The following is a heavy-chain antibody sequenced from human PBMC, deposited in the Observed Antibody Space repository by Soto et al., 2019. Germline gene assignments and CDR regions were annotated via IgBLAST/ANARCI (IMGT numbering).Heavy chain of an antibody. CDR3: GGITVAH. Sequence: SETLSLTCAVYGGSFSGYYWSWIRQPPGKGLEWIGEINHSGSTNYNPSLKSRVTISVDTSKNQFSLKLSSVTAADTAVYYCGGITVAHWGQGTQVTVSS. V-gene: IGHV4-34*01. D-gene: IGHD6-13*01. J-gene: IGHJ4*02. CDR2: INHSGST. CDR1: GGSFSGYY.